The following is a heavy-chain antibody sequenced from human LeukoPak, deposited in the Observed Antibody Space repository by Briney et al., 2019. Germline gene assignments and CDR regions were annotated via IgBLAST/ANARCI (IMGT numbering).Heavy chain of an antibody. CDR1: GGTFSSYA. CDR3: ARDCGPLAFDI. D-gene: IGHD2-21*01. V-gene: IGHV1-69*01. CDR2: IIPIFGTA. J-gene: IGHJ3*02. Sequence: SVKVSCKASGGTFSSYAISLVRQAPGQGLEWMGGIIPIFGTANYAQKFQGRVAITADESTSTAYMELSSLRSEDTAVYYCARDCGPLAFDIWGQGTMVTVSS.